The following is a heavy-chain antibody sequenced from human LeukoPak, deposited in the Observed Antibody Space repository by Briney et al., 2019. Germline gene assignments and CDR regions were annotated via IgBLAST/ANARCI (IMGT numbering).Heavy chain of an antibody. V-gene: IGHV3-23*01. J-gene: IGHJ4*02. CDR1: GFSFSTFD. D-gene: IGHD3-10*01. CDR2: MLGRRDNT. Sequence: GGSLRLSCAASGFSFSTFDMSWVRQAPGKGLEWVSVMLGRRDNTYYADSVKGRFTISRDNSQNTLYLQMNGLRADDTAVYFCVKGAWLDYWGQGTLVTVSS. CDR3: VKGAWLDY.